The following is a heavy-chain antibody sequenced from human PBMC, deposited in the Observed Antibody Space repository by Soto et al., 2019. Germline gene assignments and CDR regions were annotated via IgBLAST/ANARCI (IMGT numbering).Heavy chain of an antibody. V-gene: IGHV1-46*01. D-gene: IGHD3-10*01. CDR2: IYPSGGST. CDR1: GYTFTNYY. Sequence: GASVKVSCKASGYTFTNYYMHWVRQAPGQGLEWMGIIYPSGGSTRNAQKFQGRVTMTRDTSTSTVYMELSSLRSEDTAVYYCARDFSGPMDYWGRGNLVTVSS. J-gene: IGHJ4*02. CDR3: ARDFSGPMDY.